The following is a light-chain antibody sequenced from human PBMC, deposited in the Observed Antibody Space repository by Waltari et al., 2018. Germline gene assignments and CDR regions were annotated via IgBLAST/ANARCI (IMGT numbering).Light chain of an antibody. J-gene: IGLJ2*01. CDR3: QSYDSSNQGSVV. Sequence: NFMLTQPHSVSESPGKTVTISCTRSRGSIASNYVQWHQQRPGSAPTTVIYEDNQRPSGVPDRFSGSIDSSSNSASLTISGLKTEDEADYYCQSYDSSNQGSVVFGGGTKLTVL. CDR1: RGSIASNY. V-gene: IGLV6-57*03. CDR2: EDN.